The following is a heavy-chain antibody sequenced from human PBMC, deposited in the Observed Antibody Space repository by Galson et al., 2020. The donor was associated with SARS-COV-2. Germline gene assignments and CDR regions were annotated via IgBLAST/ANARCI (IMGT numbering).Heavy chain of an antibody. J-gene: IGHJ3*02. V-gene: IGHV3-33*01. Sequence: TGGSLRLSCAASGFTFSTYGMYWVRQAPGTGLEWVAVIWYDGSNKYYADSVKGRFTISRDNSKNTLYLQMNSLRAEDTAVYYCARGSSSHAFDIWGQGTMVTVSS. CDR1: GFTFSTYG. CDR2: IWYDGSNK. CDR3: ARGSSSHAFDI. D-gene: IGHD3-10*01.